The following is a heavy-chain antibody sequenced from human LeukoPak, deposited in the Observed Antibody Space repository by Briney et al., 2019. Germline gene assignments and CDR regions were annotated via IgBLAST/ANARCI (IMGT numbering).Heavy chain of an antibody. D-gene: IGHD3-9*01. Sequence: KPSETLSLTCTVSGDSISSHYWGWIRQSPGQGLEWIGYVYFTGSTNYHPPLKSRVTISIDTSKTQFSLRLSSVTAADTAVYYCARMNGNYDILNWGQGILVTVSS. CDR2: VYFTGST. J-gene: IGHJ4*02. CDR3: ARMNGNYDILN. V-gene: IGHV4-59*08. CDR1: GDSISSHY.